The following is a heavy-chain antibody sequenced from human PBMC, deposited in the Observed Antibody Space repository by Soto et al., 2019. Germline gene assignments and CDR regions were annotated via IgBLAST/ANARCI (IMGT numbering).Heavy chain of an antibody. CDR3: ARGGTGLWSPRPFDY. Sequence: PSETLSLTCAVSGGSISSSNWWSWVRQPPGKGLEWIGEIYHSGSTNYNPSLKSRVTISVDKSKNQFSLKLSSVTAADTAVYYCARGGTGLWSPRPFDYWGQGTLVTVSS. D-gene: IGHD5-18*01. CDR2: IYHSGST. J-gene: IGHJ4*02. CDR1: GGSISSSNW. V-gene: IGHV4-4*02.